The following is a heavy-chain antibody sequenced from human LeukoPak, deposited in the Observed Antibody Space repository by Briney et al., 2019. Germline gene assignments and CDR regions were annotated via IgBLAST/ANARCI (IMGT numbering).Heavy chain of an antibody. CDR3: AREFRSNYNDAFDL. CDR1: GYMFTAYY. D-gene: IGHD3-10*01. V-gene: IGHV1-2*02. Sequence: GASVKVSCKASGYMFTAYYINWVRQSPGLGLEWLGWINPNSGGTTYAQRFQGRVTMTSDTSISTADMELSRLRFDDTAVYYCAREFRSNYNDAFDLWGQGTLVTVSS. J-gene: IGHJ3*01. CDR2: INPNSGGT.